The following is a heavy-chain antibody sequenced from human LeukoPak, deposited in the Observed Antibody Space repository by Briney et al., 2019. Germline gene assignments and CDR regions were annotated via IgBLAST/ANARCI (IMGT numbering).Heavy chain of an antibody. CDR2: ISRDGSET. J-gene: IGHJ4*02. CDR1: GFTFSSYV. D-gene: IGHD3-3*01. V-gene: IGHV3-30-3*01. Sequence: GGSLRLSCAASGFTFSSYVLHWVRQAPGKGLEWVAVISRDGSETYYAASVQGRFTVSRDNSKNALYLQINSPSAEDTAVYYCARDAGTILAVINYHFDYWGQGTLVTVSS. CDR3: ARDAGTILAVINYHFDY.